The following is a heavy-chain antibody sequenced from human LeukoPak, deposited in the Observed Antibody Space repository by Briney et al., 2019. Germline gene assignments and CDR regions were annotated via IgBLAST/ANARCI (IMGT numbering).Heavy chain of an antibody. CDR3: AGARGYSYGPRD. CDR2: INHSGST. D-gene: IGHD5-18*01. J-gene: IGHJ4*02. V-gene: IGHV4-34*01. CDR1: GGSFSGYY. Sequence: SETLSLTCSVYGGSFSGYYWSWIRQPPGKGLGWIGEINHSGSTNYNPSLKSRVTISVDTSKNQFSLKLSSVTAADTAVYYCAGARGYSYGPRDWGQGTLVTVSS.